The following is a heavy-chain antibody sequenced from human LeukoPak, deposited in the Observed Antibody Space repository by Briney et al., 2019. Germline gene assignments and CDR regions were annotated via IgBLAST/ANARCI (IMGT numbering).Heavy chain of an antibody. Sequence: NPSETLSLTCTVSGDSMSNYFWSWIRQPPGKGLEWIGYIFYSGSTNYSPSLKSRFTISVDTSKNQFSLKVSSVTAADTAVYYCARGKRLDYWGQGTLVTVSS. V-gene: IGHV4-59*01. CDR1: GDSMSNYF. CDR3: ARGKRLDY. J-gene: IGHJ4*02. CDR2: IFYSGST.